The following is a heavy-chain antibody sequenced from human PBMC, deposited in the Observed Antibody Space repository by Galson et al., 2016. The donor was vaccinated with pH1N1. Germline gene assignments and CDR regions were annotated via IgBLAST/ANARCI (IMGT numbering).Heavy chain of an antibody. Sequence: SVKVSCKASGGTIFNSFAFSWVRQAPGHGLEWMGRIIPIFGTANYAQKFQGRVTITADKSTSTAYMELSSLRSEDTAVYYCARGQASVSTSYYYGMDVWGQGTTVTVSS. CDR1: GGTIFNSFA. D-gene: IGHD4-11*01. J-gene: IGHJ6*02. CDR2: IIPIFGTA. CDR3: ARGQASVSTSYYYGMDV. V-gene: IGHV1-69*06.